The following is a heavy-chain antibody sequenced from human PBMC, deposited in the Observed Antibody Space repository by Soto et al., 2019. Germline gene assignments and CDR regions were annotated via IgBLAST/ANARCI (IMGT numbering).Heavy chain of an antibody. Sequence: QVQLVKSGADLKKPGSSVKVSCKASGGTFSSYAISWVRQAPGQGLEWVGGIIPRFGTANYAQKFQGRVTITADESTSTAYMELSSLRSEDTAMYYCAKVKYDSSGYYRNFYYWGQGTLVTVSS. CDR1: GGTFSSYA. V-gene: IGHV1-69*01. CDR3: AKVKYDSSGYYRNFYY. J-gene: IGHJ4*02. D-gene: IGHD3-22*01. CDR2: IIPRFGTA.